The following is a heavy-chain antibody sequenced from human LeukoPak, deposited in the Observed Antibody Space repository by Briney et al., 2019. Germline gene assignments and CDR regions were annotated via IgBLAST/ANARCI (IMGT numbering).Heavy chain of an antibody. J-gene: IGHJ4*02. V-gene: IGHV3-23*01. D-gene: IGHD3-22*01. Sequence: GGSLRLSCAASGFIFDRYGMTWVRQAPGEGLKRVSIISDSGSRTYYADSVRGRFTVSRDNSKNPVYVQMNSLRAEDTAIYYCAKQESSGSYPYYFDYWGQGTLVTVSS. CDR1: GFIFDRYG. CDR3: AKQESSGSYPYYFDY. CDR2: ISDSGSRT.